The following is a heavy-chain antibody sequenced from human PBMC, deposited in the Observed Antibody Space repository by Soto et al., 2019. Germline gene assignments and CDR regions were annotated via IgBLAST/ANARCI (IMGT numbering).Heavy chain of an antibody. CDR1: GGSFSGYY. Sequence: PSETLSLTCAVYGGSFSGYYWSWIRQPPGKGLEWIGEINHSGSTNYNPSLKSRVTISVDTSKNQFSLKLSSVTAADTAVYYCASSGSGSYYWGDYYYYYGMDVWGQGTTVTVSS. CDR2: INHSGST. J-gene: IGHJ6*02. V-gene: IGHV4-34*01. D-gene: IGHD3-10*01. CDR3: ASSGSGSYYWGDYYYYYGMDV.